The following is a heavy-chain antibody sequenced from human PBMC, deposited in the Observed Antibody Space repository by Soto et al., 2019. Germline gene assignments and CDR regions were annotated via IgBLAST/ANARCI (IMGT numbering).Heavy chain of an antibody. V-gene: IGHV3-48*03. CDR3: ARLWFGDLREWYFDL. J-gene: IGHJ2*01. CDR1: GFTFSSYE. D-gene: IGHD3-10*01. Sequence: EVQLVESGGGLVQPGGSLRLSCAASGFTFSSYEMNWVRQAPGKGLEWVSYISSSGSTIYYADSVKGRFTISRDNAKNSLYLQMNSLRAEDTAVYYCARLWFGDLREWYFDLWGRGTLVTVSS. CDR2: ISSSGSTI.